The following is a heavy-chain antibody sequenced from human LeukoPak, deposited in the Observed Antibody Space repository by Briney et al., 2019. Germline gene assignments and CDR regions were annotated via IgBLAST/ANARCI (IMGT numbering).Heavy chain of an antibody. J-gene: IGHJ4*02. CDR3: AREKPEFDY. CDR1: GLNFSAYE. V-gene: IGHV3-48*03. D-gene: IGHD3-10*01. CDR2: ISSGGSTV. Sequence: SGGPLRLSCAASGLNFSAYEMNWVRQAPGKGLEWISYISSGGSTVYYADSVKGRFTIFRDNAKNSLYLQMNSLRAEDTAVYYCAREKPEFDYWGQGTLVTVSS.